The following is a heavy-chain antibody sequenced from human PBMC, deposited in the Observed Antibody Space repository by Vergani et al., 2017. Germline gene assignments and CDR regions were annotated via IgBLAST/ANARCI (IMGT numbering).Heavy chain of an antibody. CDR3: AREPYYYDSSGYRP. CDR1: GGSFSGYY. D-gene: IGHD3-22*01. Sequence: QVQLQQWGAGLLKPSETLSLTCAVYGGSFSGYYWSWIRQPPGKGLEWIGEINHSGSINYNPSLKSRVTISVDTSKNQFSLKLSSVTAADTAVYYCAREPYYYDSSGYRPWGQGTLVTVSS. V-gene: IGHV4-34*01. J-gene: IGHJ5*02. CDR2: INHSGSI.